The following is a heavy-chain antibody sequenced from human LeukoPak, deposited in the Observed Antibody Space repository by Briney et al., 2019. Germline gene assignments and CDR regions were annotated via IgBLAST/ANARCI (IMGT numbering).Heavy chain of an antibody. CDR2: IKSKTDGGPT. CDR1: TLTLNNYW. J-gene: IGHJ5*02. CDR3: TTDSVGR. Sequence: GGSLRLSCTASTLTLNNYWMSWVRQAPGKGLEWVGRIKSKTDGGPTDYAAAVKGRFTISRDDSENTLYLQMDSLKTEDTAVYYCTTDSVGRWGQGTLVTVSS. V-gene: IGHV3-15*01.